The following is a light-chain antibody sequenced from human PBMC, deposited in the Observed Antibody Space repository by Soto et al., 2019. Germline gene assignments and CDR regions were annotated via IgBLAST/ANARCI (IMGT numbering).Light chain of an antibody. CDR2: EVS. V-gene: IGLV2-14*01. J-gene: IGLJ2*01. Sequence: QSALTQPASVSGSPGQSITFSCTGTSSDVGGYNFVSWYQQHPGKAPKLLIYEVSNRPSGVSNRFSGSKSGYTASLTIARLPAEDEADYYCTSYTTPSTLVFGGGTKVTVL. CDR1: SSDVGGYNF. CDR3: TSYTTPSTLV.